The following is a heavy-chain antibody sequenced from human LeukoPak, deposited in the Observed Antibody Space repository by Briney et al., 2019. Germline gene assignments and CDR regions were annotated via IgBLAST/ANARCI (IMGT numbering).Heavy chain of an antibody. CDR3: ARDAGGVVVVPAADY. Sequence: GGSLRLSCAASGFTFSSYAMSWVRQAPGKGLEWVSSISSSSSYIYYADSVKGRFTISRDNAKNSLYLQMNSLRAEDTAVYYCARDAGGVVVVPAADYWGQGTLVTVSS. D-gene: IGHD2-2*01. CDR2: ISSSSSYI. V-gene: IGHV3-21*01. CDR1: GFTFSSYA. J-gene: IGHJ4*02.